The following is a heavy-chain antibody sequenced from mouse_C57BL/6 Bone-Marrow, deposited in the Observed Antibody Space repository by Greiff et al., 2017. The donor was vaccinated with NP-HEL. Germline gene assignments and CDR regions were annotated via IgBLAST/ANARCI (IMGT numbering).Heavy chain of an antibody. Sequence: EVKLMESGGGLVKPGGSLKLSCAASGFTFSSYAMSWVRQTPEKRLEWVATISDGGSYTYYPDNVKGRFTISRDNAKNNLYLQMSHLKSEDTAMYYCARDGALSYYFDYWGQGTTLTVSS. CDR1: GFTFSSYA. CDR2: ISDGGSYT. CDR3: ARDGALSYYFDY. J-gene: IGHJ2*01. V-gene: IGHV5-4*01.